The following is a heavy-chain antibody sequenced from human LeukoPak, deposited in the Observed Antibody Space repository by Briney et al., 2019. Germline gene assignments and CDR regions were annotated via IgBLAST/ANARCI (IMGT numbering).Heavy chain of an antibody. Sequence: PGGSLRLSCAASGFTFSSYWMSWVRQAPGKGLEWVANIKQDGSEKYYVDSVKGRFTISRDNAKNSLYLQMNSLRAEDTAVYYCAKVGKGWGSRYYYMDVWGKGTTVTISS. CDR2: IKQDGSEK. V-gene: IGHV3-7*01. CDR1: GFTFSSYW. D-gene: IGHD3-16*01. J-gene: IGHJ6*03. CDR3: AKVGKGWGSRYYYMDV.